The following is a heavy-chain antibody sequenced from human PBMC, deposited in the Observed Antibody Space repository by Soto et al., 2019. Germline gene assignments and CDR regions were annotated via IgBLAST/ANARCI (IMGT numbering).Heavy chain of an antibody. V-gene: IGHV1-2*02. CDR3: ARSSGSYSYYGLDV. J-gene: IGHJ6*02. Sequence: QVQLVQSGAEVKKPGASVKFSCKASGYTFTGYFMHWVRQAPGQGLEWMGGINPNSGDTNSAQKFQGRVTMTRDTSISTAHMEVSRLRSDDTAVYYCARSSGSYSYYGLDVWGQGTTVTVSS. CDR2: INPNSGDT. CDR1: GYTFTGYF. D-gene: IGHD1-26*01.